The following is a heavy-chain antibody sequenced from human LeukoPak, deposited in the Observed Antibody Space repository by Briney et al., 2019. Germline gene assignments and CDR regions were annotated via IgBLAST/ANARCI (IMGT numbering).Heavy chain of an antibody. D-gene: IGHD3-22*01. CDR3: ARDLGYYQSSGYYLGWFDP. CDR1: GYTFTSYG. J-gene: IGHJ5*02. CDR2: ISAYNGNT. Sequence: ASVKVSCKASGYTFTSYGISWVRQAPGQGLEWMGWISAYNGNTNYAQKLQGRVAMTTDTSTSTAYMELRSLRSDDTAVYYCARDLGYYQSSGYYLGWFDPWGQGTLVTVSS. V-gene: IGHV1-18*01.